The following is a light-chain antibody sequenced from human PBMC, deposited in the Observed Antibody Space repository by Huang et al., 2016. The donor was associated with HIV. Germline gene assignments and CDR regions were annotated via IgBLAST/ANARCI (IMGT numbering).Light chain of an antibody. CDR2: GAS. CDR1: ENVSKNY. CDR3: QQYGTSPRT. Sequence: PGESATLSCRASENVSKNYLVWYQQKPGQPPRLLIYGASSMAAGIPDRFSGSGSGTDFTLTITRLEPEDFAVYYCQQYGTSPRTFGGGTRVEI. V-gene: IGKV3-20*01. J-gene: IGKJ4*01.